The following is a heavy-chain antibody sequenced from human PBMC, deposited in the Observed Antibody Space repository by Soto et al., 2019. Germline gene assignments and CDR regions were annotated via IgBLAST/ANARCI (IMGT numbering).Heavy chain of an antibody. CDR1: GGTFSSYA. CDR3: ARDVPNTAWASWWFDP. Sequence: QVQLVQSGAEVKKPGSSVKVSCKASGGTFSSYAISWVRQAPGQGLEWMGGIIPIFGTANYAQKFQGRVTITADESTSTAYVELSSLRSEDTAVYYCARDVPNTAWASWWFDPWGQGTLVTVSS. J-gene: IGHJ5*02. D-gene: IGHD5-18*01. V-gene: IGHV1-69*01. CDR2: IIPIFGTA.